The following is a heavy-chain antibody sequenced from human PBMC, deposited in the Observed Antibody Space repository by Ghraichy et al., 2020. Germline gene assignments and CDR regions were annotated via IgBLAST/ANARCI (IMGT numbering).Heavy chain of an antibody. V-gene: IGHV4-30-2*01. CDR1: GGSISSGAYS. CDR3: TRDPCITGCPKGGYRDP. D-gene: IGHD2-2*01. CDR2: IHQSGIT. J-gene: IGHJ5*02. Sequence: SQTLSLTCAVSGGSISSGAYSWTWIRQPPGKGLEWIGYIHQSGITDYNPSLKGRVTISADRSRNHFSLELSSVTAADTALYYCTRDPCITGCPKGGYRDPWGQGTLVIVSS.